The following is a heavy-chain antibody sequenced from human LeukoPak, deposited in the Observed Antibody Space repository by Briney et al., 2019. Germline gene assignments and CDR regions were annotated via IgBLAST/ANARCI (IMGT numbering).Heavy chain of an antibody. D-gene: IGHD5-24*01. J-gene: IGHJ3*02. CDR1: GGSITSHF. CDR3: AGSRDGYNWDAFDI. CDR2: IHYSGST. V-gene: IGHV4-59*11. Sequence: SETLSLTCSVSGGSITSHFWSWIRQPPGKGLEWIGYIHYSGSTNYNPSLKSRVTISPDTSKNQLFLKLNSVTAADTAVYYCAGSRDGYNWDAFDIWGQGTMVTVSS.